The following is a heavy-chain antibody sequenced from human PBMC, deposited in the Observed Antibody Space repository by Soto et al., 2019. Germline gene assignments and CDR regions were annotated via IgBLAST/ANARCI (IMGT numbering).Heavy chain of an antibody. J-gene: IGHJ4*02. CDR3: AREATVTKFDY. V-gene: IGHV3-23*01. Sequence: GRSLRLSCAASGFTFSSYAMTWVRQAPGKGLEWVSSIPGSGGSTYYADSVKGRFTISRDNSKNTLYLQMNSLRAEDTAVYYCAREATVTKFDYLGQGNLVTVS. D-gene: IGHD4-17*01. CDR2: IPGSGGST. CDR1: GFTFSSYA.